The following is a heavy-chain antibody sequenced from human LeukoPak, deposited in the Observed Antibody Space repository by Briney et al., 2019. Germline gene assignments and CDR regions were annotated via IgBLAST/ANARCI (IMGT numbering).Heavy chain of an antibody. D-gene: IGHD7-27*01. V-gene: IGHV1-24*01. CDR1: GYTLTELY. CDR2: FDPEDGET. J-gene: IGHJ6*03. CDR3: ATAGWWPKLGTSRYYYYMDV. Sequence: ASVKVSCKVSGYTLTELYMHWVRQAPGKGLEWMGGFDPEDGETIYAQKFQGRVTMTEDTSTDTAYMELSSLRSEDTAVYYCATAGWWPKLGTSRYYYYMDVWGKGTTVPVSS.